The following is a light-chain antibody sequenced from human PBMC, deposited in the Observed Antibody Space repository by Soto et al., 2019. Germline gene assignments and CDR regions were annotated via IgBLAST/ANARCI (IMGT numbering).Light chain of an antibody. CDR3: QQYVTSPWA. J-gene: IGKJ1*01. CDR2: GAS. V-gene: IGKV3-20*01. Sequence: EIVLTQSPGTLSLSPGERATLSCRASQSVSNSFLAWYQQKPGQAPRLLIYGASNRATGIPDRFSGSGSGTDFNLTISRLEPEDFAVYYGQQYVTSPWAFGQGTKVEIE. CDR1: QSVSNSF.